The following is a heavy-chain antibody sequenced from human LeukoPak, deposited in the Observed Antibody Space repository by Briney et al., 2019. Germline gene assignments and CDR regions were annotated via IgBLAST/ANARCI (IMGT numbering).Heavy chain of an antibody. CDR2: TYTSGST. D-gene: IGHD5-12*01. CDR3: ARSQLPSGYEGFNFDY. V-gene: IGHV4-4*07. CDR1: GGSISSYY. J-gene: IGHJ4*02. Sequence: SETLSLTCTVSGGSISSYYWSWIRQPAGKGLEWIGRTYTSGSTNYNPSLKSRVTMSVDTSKNQFSLKLSSVTAADTAVYYCARSQLPSGYEGFNFDYWGQGTLVTVSS.